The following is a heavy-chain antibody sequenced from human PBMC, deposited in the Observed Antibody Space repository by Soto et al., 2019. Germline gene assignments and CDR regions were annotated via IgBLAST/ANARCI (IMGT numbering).Heavy chain of an antibody. Sequence: QVQLVQSGAEVKKPGASVKVSCKVSGYTLTELSMHWVRQAPGKGLEWMGGFDPEDGETIYAQKFQGSVLMTEDTSTDTAYMELSSLRSEDTAVYYCATTTPRNPWSGYSLDAFDIWGQGTMVTVSS. CDR2: FDPEDGET. CDR1: GYTLTELS. V-gene: IGHV1-24*01. J-gene: IGHJ3*02. D-gene: IGHD3-3*01. CDR3: ATTTPRNPWSGYSLDAFDI.